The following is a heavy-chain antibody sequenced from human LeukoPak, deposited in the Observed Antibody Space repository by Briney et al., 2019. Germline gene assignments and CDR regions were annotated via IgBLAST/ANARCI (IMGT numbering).Heavy chain of an antibody. V-gene: IGHV4-34*01. Sequence: PSEALSLTCAVYGGSFSGYYWSWIRQPPGKGLEWIGEINHSGSTNYNPSLKSRVTISVDTSKNQFSLKLSSVTAADTAVYYCARLFRLAHFDYWGQGTLVTVSS. CDR3: ARLFRLAHFDY. D-gene: IGHD3-3*01. J-gene: IGHJ4*02. CDR1: GGSFSGYY. CDR2: INHSGST.